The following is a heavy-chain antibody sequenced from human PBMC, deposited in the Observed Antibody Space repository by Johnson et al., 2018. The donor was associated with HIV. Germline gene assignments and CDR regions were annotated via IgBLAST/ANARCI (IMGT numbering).Heavy chain of an antibody. Sequence: QVQLVESGGGVAQPGGSLRLSCAASGFTFSSYGMHWVRQAPGKGLEWVAVIWYDVRTKYYADSAQGRFTISQDLSKNTLFLQMNSLSADDTAVYYCAKVAVATAAGGVGLNIWGPGTMVTVSS. CDR2: IWYDVRTK. CDR1: GFTFSSYG. V-gene: IGHV3-33*06. D-gene: IGHD6-13*01. CDR3: AKVAVATAAGGVGLNI. J-gene: IGHJ3*02.